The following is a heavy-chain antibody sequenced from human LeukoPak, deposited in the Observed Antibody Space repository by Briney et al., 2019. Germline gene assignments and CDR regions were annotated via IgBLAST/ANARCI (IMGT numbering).Heavy chain of an antibody. V-gene: IGHV4-4*07. CDR2: IYATGST. J-gene: IGHJ4*02. D-gene: IGHD2-15*01. CDR1: GGSSRSND. CDR3: ARGYCSGGSCYTFDY. Sequence: PSETLSLTCTVSGGSSRSNDCSWARQPAGKGLDWFGRIYATGSTNYNPSLKSRVTMSVDTSKNQFSLNLSSVTAADTAVYHCARGYCSGGSCYTFDYWGQGTLVTVSS.